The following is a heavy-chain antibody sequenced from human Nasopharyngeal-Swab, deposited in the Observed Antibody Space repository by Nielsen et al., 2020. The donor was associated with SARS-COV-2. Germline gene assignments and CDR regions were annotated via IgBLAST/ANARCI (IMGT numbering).Heavy chain of an antibody. Sequence: RQAPGKALEWLAHIFSRDEKYYTSSLKSRPTVSKDTSKNQVVLTMTNMDPVDTATYYCAHGRFCSGGTCYGYSYYYMDVWGKGTTVTVSS. CDR2: IFSRDEK. D-gene: IGHD2-15*01. V-gene: IGHV2-26*01. CDR3: AHGRFCSGGTCYGYSYYYMDV. J-gene: IGHJ6*03.